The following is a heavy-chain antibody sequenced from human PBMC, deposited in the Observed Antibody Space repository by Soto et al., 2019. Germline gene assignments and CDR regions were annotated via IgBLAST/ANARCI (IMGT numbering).Heavy chain of an antibody. V-gene: IGHV4-4*02. CDR2: IYHSGST. Sequence: PSETLSLTCAVSGGSISSSNWWSWVRQPPGKGLEWIGEIYHSGSTNYNPSLKSRVTITRDMSTSTAYMELSSLRSEDTAVYYCAAERSGSYQSLDYWGQGTLVTVSS. CDR3: AAERSGSYQSLDY. D-gene: IGHD1-26*01. CDR1: GGSISSSNW. J-gene: IGHJ4*02.